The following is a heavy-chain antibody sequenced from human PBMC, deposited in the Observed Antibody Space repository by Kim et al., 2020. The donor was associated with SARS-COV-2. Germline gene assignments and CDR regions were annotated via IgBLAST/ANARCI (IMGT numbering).Heavy chain of an antibody. CDR3: ARSRITMIVVVDAFDI. D-gene: IGHD3-22*01. CDR1: GGSISSGGYY. J-gene: IGHJ3*02. CDR2: IYYSGST. V-gene: IGHV4-31*03. Sequence: SETLSLTCTVSGGSISSGGYYWSWIRQQPGKGLEWIGYIYYSGSTYYNPSLKSRVTRSVDTSKNQFYLKLSAVTAADTAVYYCARSRITMIVVVDAFDIWGQGTMVTVSS.